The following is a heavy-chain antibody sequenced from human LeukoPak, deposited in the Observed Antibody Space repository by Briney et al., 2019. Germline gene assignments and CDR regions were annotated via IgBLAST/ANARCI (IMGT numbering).Heavy chain of an antibody. D-gene: IGHD1-7*01. Sequence: PGESLRLACATSGFSFTSYCMRWVRQPPGKGLVWVSRINPDGSGPNYADSVRGRFTSSRANAKNTLYQQMNSLRDEDTAVYYCARPTTTLEYWGQGTLVTVSS. V-gene: IGHV3-74*01. CDR1: GFSFTSYC. J-gene: IGHJ4*02. CDR3: ARPTTTLEY. CDR2: INPDGSGP.